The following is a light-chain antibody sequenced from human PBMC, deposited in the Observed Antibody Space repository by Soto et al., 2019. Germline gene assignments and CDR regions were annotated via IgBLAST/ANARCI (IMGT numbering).Light chain of an antibody. CDR3: SSYTSGSTYVV. Sequence: QSALTQPASVSGSPGQSITISCTGTSSDVGGYNFVSWFQQHPGKAPKFLIYDVSNRPSGVSNRFSGSKSGNTASLTISGLQAEDEADYYCSSYTSGSTYVVFGGGTKVTVL. J-gene: IGLJ2*01. CDR1: SSDVGGYNF. CDR2: DVS. V-gene: IGLV2-14*03.